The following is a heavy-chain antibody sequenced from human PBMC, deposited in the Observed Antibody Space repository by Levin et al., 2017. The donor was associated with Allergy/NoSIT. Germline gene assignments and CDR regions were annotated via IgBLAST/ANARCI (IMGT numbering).Heavy chain of an antibody. CDR3: VRDAGDAEVGY. J-gene: IGHJ4*02. CDR1: GTVFSSNE. V-gene: IGHV3-48*03. D-gene: IGHD1-26*01. Sequence: GGSLRPSCAASGTVFSSNEMNWVRQAPGKGLEWVSYISSVGSTKYYADSVKGRFTISRDNAKNSLYLQMNSLTVEDTAVYYCVRDAGDAEVGYWGQGTLVTVSS. CDR2: ISSVGSTK.